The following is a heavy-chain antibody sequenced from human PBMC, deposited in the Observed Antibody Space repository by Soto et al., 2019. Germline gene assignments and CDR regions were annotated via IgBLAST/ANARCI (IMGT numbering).Heavy chain of an antibody. J-gene: IGHJ6*02. CDR3: ARDKVRQQLGWNYYYITYI. D-gene: IGHD1-7*01. CDR2: IIPLFRTP. V-gene: IGHV1-69*12. CDR1: GGTFSSSA. Sequence: QVQLVQSGAAVKKPGSSVKVSCKASGGTFSSSAFSWVRQAPGQGLEWMGGIIPLFRTPDYGQRFQGRVTITADESAGTVYMELRGLRSEDTAVYFCARDKVRQQLGWNYYYITYIWGQGTTVNVSS.